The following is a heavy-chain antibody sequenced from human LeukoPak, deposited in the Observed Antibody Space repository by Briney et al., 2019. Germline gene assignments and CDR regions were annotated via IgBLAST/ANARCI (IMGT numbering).Heavy chain of an antibody. V-gene: IGHV4-38-2*02. Sequence: SETLSLTCTVSGYSISSGYYWGWIRQPPGKGLEWIGSIYHSGSTNYNPSLKSRVTISVDTSKNQFSLKLSSVTAADTAVYYCARPSRHDSSTYWYFDLWGRGTLVTVSS. J-gene: IGHJ2*01. CDR1: GYSISSGYY. CDR2: IYHSGST. D-gene: IGHD3-22*01. CDR3: ARPSRHDSSTYWYFDL.